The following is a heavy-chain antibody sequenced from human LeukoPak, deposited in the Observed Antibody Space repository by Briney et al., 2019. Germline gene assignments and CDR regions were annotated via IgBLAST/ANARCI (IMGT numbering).Heavy chain of an antibody. CDR3: ARSTGEWFDP. Sequence: SETLSLTCTVSGYSISSGYYWGWIRQPPRKGLEWIGSIYHSGSTYYNPSLKSRVTISVDTSKNQFSLKLSSVTAADTAVYYCARSTGEWFDPWGQGTLVTVSS. D-gene: IGHD7-27*01. CDR1: GYSISSGYY. V-gene: IGHV4-38-2*02. J-gene: IGHJ5*02. CDR2: IYHSGST.